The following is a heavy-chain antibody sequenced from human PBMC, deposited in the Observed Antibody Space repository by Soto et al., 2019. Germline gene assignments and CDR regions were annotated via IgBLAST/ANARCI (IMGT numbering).Heavy chain of an antibody. J-gene: IGHJ6*02. CDR1: GYSFTSYW. D-gene: IGHD6-13*01. V-gene: IGHV5-51*01. CDR3: ARTPSRAAGPHYYYYYGMYV. CDR2: IYPGDSDT. Sequence: GESLKVSCKGSGYSFTSYWIGWVRQIPGKGLEWMGIIYPGDSDTRYSPSFQGQVTISADKSISTAYLQWSSLKASDTAMYYCARTPSRAAGPHYYYYYGMYVWGQGTTVTVSS.